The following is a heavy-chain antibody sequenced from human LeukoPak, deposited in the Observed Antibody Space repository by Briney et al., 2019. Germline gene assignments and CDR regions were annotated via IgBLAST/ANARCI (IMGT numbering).Heavy chain of an antibody. V-gene: IGHV1-2*02. Sequence: ASVTVSFKASGYTFTVYYMHWVRQAPGQGLEWMGWINPNSGGTNYAQKFQGRVTMTRDTSISTAYMELSRLRSDDTAVYYCARDLWDFWSGYYVSTFDYWGQGTLVTVSS. CDR1: GYTFTVYY. CDR3: ARDLWDFWSGYYVSTFDY. D-gene: IGHD3-3*01. CDR2: INPNSGGT. J-gene: IGHJ4*02.